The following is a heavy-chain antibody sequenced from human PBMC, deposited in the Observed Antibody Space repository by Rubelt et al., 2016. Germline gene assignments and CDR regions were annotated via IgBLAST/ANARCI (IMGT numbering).Heavy chain of an antibody. CDR2: INHSGNT. CDR1: GGSFSGYY. V-gene: IGHV4-34*01. J-gene: IGHJ2*01. Sequence: QVQLQQWGAGLLKPSETLSLTCAVYGGSFSGYYWSWIRQPPGKGLEWIGEINHSGNTNYNPSLKSRVTISVDTSKNQFSLKLGSATAADTAVYYCARRDSGGYWYFDLWGRGTLVTVSS. D-gene: IGHD2-15*01. CDR3: ARRDSGGYWYFDL.